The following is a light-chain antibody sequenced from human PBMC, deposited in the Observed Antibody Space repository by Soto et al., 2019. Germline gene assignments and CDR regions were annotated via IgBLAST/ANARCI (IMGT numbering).Light chain of an antibody. Sequence: SYELTQPPSVSVSPGQTASITCSGDKLGDKYACWYQQKPGQSPVLVIYQDSKRPSGIPERFYGSNSGNTATLTISGTQAMDEADYCCQAWDSGTYVFGTGTKVTVL. CDR3: QAWDSGTYV. CDR1: KLGDKY. CDR2: QDS. V-gene: IGLV3-1*01. J-gene: IGLJ1*01.